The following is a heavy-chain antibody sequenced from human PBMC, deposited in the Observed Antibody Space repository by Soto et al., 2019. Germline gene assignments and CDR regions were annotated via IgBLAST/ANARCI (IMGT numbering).Heavy chain of an antibody. CDR1: GGTFNTYG. D-gene: IGHD6-6*01. Sequence: QAQLVQSGAEVIKPGSSVNVSCKASGGTFNTYGISWVRQAPGQGLEWMGGIVPFFGLSNNAQKFQGRVTISADESTNTAYMELSSLRSDDTAVYYCAITLAARLHYYFFDYWGQGTLVTVSS. J-gene: IGHJ4*02. CDR2: IVPFFGLS. V-gene: IGHV1-69*01. CDR3: AITLAARLHYYFFDY.